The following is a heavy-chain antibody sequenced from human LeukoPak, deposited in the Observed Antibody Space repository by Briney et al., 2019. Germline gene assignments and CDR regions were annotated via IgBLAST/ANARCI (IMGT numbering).Heavy chain of an antibody. Sequence: SETLSLTCTVSGYSISCGYYWGWIRQPPGKGLEWIGSIYHSGSTYYNPSLKSRVTITVNTSKNQFSLKLSSVTAADTAVYYCARVSGYSSGWYYDYWGQGTLVTVSS. J-gene: IGHJ4*02. CDR3: ARVSGYSSGWYYDY. CDR1: GYSISCGYY. V-gene: IGHV4-38-2*02. CDR2: IYHSGST. D-gene: IGHD6-19*01.